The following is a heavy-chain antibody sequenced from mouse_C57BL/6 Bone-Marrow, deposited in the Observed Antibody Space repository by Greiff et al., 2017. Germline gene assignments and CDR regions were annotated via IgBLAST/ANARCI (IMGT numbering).Heavy chain of an antibody. CDR2: IYIGNGYT. V-gene: IGHV1-58*01. D-gene: IGHD2-3*01. Sequence: EVQLKESGAELVRPGSSVKMSCKTSGYTFTSYGINWVKQRPGQGREWIGYIYIGNGYTEYNEKFKGKATLTSDTSSSTAYMQLSILTSEDSAIYFCARSYVFSYDGYLFDYWGQGTTLTVSS. CDR1: GYTFTSYG. J-gene: IGHJ2*01. CDR3: ARSYVFSYDGYLFDY.